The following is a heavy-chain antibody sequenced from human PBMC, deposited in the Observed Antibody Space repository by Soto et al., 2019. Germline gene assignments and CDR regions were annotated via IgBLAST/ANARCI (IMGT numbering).Heavy chain of an antibody. V-gene: IGHV1-18*01. D-gene: IGHD3-10*01. CDR3: ARVDPRGVAVVRDY. J-gene: IGHJ4*02. CDR1: GNTFASHG. CDR2: ISGFNGQT. Sequence: ASVKVSCKASGNTFASHGFSWVRQAPGQGLEWMGWISGFNGQTNYALKFQGRVTLTTDTSTSTAYMELRSLRSDDAAVYFCARVDPRGVAVVRDYWGQGTLVTVSS.